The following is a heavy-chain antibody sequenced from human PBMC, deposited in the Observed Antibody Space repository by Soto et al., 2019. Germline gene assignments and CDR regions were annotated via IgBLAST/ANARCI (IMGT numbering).Heavy chain of an antibody. CDR1: GDSVSSNIAA. V-gene: IGHV6-1*01. CDR3: ARARKIAAASAI. Sequence: PSQTLSLTCAISGDSVSSNIAAWNWIRQSASRGLEWLGMTYYRSKWYNDYAVSVKSRIPINPDTSKNHFSLQLNSLTPEHKAAYYCARARKIAAASAIWGQGTMVTVSS. J-gene: IGHJ3*02. CDR2: TYYRSKWYN. D-gene: IGHD6-13*01.